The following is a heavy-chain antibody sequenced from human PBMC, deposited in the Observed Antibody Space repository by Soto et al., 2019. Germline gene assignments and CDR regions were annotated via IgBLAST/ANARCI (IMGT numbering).Heavy chain of an antibody. CDR3: ARGNYSDYRSSFDF. D-gene: IGHD4-17*01. V-gene: IGHV4-30-4*01. CDR1: DGSISNGDYY. CDR2: IFHSGRT. Sequence: SETLSLTCIVFDGSISNGDYYWTWIRQPPGKGLEWIGYIFHSGRTDYNPSLTSRVTISVDTSKNIFSLKVNSVTAADTAVYYCARGNYSDYRSSFDFWGQGALVTVSS. J-gene: IGHJ4*02.